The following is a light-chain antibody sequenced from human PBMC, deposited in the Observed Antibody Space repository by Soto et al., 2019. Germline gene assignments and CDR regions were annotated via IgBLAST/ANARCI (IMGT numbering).Light chain of an antibody. CDR1: QSVSSD. CDR2: GAS. J-gene: IGKJ4*01. V-gene: IGKV3-15*01. CDR3: QQYNSWPLT. Sequence: EIVMTQSPATLSVSPGERATLSCRASQSVSSDLAWYHQKPGQAPRLLIYGASSRATGFPARFSGSGSGTEFNLTISSLQSEDFGVYYCQQYNSWPLTFGGGTKVDNK.